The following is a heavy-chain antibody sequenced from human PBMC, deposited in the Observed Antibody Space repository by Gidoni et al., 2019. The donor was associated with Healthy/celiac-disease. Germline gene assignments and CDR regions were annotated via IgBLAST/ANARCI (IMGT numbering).Heavy chain of an antibody. CDR2: IDWDDDK. J-gene: IGHJ3*02. CDR1: GFSLSTSGMC. Sequence: QVTLRESGPALVKPTQTLTLTCTFSGFSLSTSGMCVSWIRQPPGKALEWLARIDWDDDKYYSTSLKTRLTISKNTSKNQVVLTMTNMDPVDTATYYCARTPPERDYDVAFDIWGQGTMVTVSS. CDR3: ARTPPERDYDVAFDI. D-gene: IGHD4-17*01. V-gene: IGHV2-70*15.